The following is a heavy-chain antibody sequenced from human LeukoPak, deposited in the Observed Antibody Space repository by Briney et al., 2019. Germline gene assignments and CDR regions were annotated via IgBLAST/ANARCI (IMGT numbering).Heavy chain of an antibody. J-gene: IGHJ5*02. CDR3: ARDGLPAVDRWFDP. CDR1: GGSISSGSYY. D-gene: IGHD3-22*01. CDR2: IYTSGST. Sequence: PSQTLSLTCTVSGGSISSGSYYWSWIRQPAGKGLEWTGRIYTSGSTNYNPSLKSRVTISVDTSKNQFSLKLSSVTAADTAVYYCARDGLPAVDRWFDPWGQGTLVTVSS. V-gene: IGHV4-61*02.